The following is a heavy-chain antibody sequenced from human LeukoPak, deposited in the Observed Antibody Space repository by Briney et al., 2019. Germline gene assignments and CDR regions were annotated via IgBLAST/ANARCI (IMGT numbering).Heavy chain of an antibody. V-gene: IGHV3-23*01. CDR2: ISGSGEST. J-gene: IGHJ4*02. D-gene: IGHD6-19*01. Sequence: GGSLRLSCAASGFTFSIYVMDWVRQAPGKGLEWVSAISGSGESTYYADSVKGRFTISRDNSENTLYLQMNSLRAEDTAVYYCARGWEGYFDYWGQGTLVTVSS. CDR1: GFTFSIYV. CDR3: ARGWEGYFDY.